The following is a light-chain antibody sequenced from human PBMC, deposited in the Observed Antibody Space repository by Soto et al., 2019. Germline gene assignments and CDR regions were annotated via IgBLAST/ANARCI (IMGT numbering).Light chain of an antibody. V-gene: IGKV3-20*01. Sequence: EIVLTQSPGTLSLSPGERATLSCRASQTMRSSHLAWYQQKPGQAPRLLIYGASTRTFDVPDRFSGSGSGTDFTLTITSLEPEDFAVYYCQQYGTSPRTFGQGTKVDIK. CDR1: QTMRSSH. J-gene: IGKJ1*01. CDR2: GAS. CDR3: QQYGTSPRT.